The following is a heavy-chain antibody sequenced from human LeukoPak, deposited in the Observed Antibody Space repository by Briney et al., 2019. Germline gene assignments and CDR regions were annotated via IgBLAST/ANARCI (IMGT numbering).Heavy chain of an antibody. CDR2: ISSSSSYI. Sequence: PGGSLRLSCAASGFTFSSYSMNWVRQAPGKGLEWVSSISSSSSYIYYADSVKGRFTISRDNAKNSLYLQMNSLRAEDTALYYYARHFSTERVGYNWFDPWGQGTLVTVSS. J-gene: IGHJ5*02. V-gene: IGHV3-21*04. CDR3: ARHFSTERVGYNWFDP. CDR1: GFTFSSYS. D-gene: IGHD3-3*02.